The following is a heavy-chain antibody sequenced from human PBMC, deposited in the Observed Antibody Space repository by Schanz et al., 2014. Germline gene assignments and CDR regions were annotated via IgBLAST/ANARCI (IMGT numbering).Heavy chain of an antibody. V-gene: IGHV1-18*01. D-gene: IGHD3-10*01. Sequence: QLMQSGSEVRKPGASVKVSCKASGYIFGSHGMTWVRQAPGQGPELMGWINAHTGNTQYAQKFQGRVNMTRDTVTTTVNVELTRLRTDDTAIYYCARVHIATYHYNSPGAFDIWGQGTRVTVSS. CDR3: ARVHIATYHYNSPGAFDI. CDR1: GYIFGSHG. J-gene: IGHJ3*02. CDR2: INAHTGNT.